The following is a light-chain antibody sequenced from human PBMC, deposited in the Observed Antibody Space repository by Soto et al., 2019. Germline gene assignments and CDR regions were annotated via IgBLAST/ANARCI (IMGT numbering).Light chain of an antibody. Sequence: ALTQPASVSGSPGQAITVSCSGTSSDIGAHNFVSWYQQHPGKAPKLIIYEVINRPSGVPDRFSGSKSGNTASLTISGLQSEDEADYYCNSYTTSNTFVFGSGTQVTVL. V-gene: IGLV2-14*03. CDR2: EVI. CDR3: NSYTTSNTFV. CDR1: SSDIGAHNF. J-gene: IGLJ1*01.